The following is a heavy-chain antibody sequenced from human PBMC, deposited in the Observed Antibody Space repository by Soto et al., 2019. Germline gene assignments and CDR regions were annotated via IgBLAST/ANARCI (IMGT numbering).Heavy chain of an antibody. CDR1: GFSLSTSGVG. J-gene: IGHJ4*02. CDR3: AHRDYDSYRRYFYY. D-gene: IGHD3-16*01. Sequence: HITLKESGPTLVKPTQTLTLTCTFSGFSLSTSGVGVGCIRQPPGKALEWLALIFLDDVKRYSPSLKSRLTITKDTSKKQVVLTMTNMDPVYTATYYCAHRDYDSYRRYFYYGGQGTLVTVSS. V-gene: IGHV2-5*02. CDR2: IFLDDVK.